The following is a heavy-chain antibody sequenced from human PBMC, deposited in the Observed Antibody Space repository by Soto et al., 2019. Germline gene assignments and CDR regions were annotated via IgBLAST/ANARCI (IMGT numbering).Heavy chain of an antibody. D-gene: IGHD2-15*01. Sequence: GGSLRLSCAASGFTFSNAWMSWVRQAPGKGLEWVGRIKSKTDGGTTDYAAPVKGRFTISRDDSKNTLYLQMNSLKTEDTAVYYCTSPGVVAATPYYYYYGMDVWGQGTTVTVSS. CDR2: IKSKTDGGTT. CDR1: GFTFSNAW. V-gene: IGHV3-15*01. J-gene: IGHJ6*02. CDR3: TSPGVVAATPYYYYYGMDV.